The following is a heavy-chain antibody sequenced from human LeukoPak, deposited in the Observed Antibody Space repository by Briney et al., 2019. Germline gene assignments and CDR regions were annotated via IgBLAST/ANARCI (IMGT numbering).Heavy chain of an antibody. CDR1: GGSIISNY. D-gene: IGHD3-10*01. CDR2: IFFSGAT. Sequence: SETLSLTCSVSGGSIISNYWTWIRQPPGKGLEWIAYIFFSGATSYNPSLRSRVTISLDTSKSQFSLNLSSVTAADTAVYYCARVDYSGSGSPFDSWGQGTLVTVSS. J-gene: IGHJ4*02. CDR3: ARVDYSGSGSPFDS. V-gene: IGHV4-59*01.